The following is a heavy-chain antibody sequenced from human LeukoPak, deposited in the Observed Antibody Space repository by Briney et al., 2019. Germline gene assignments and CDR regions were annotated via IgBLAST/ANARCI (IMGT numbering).Heavy chain of an antibody. Sequence: GASVKVSCKASGYTFTSYAISWVRQAPGQGLEWMGGIIPIFGTANYAQKFQGRVTITADKSTSTAYMELSSLRSEDTAVYYCARTTVVKGSDAFDIWGQGTMVTVSS. D-gene: IGHD4-23*01. V-gene: IGHV1-69*06. CDR3: ARTTVVKGSDAFDI. J-gene: IGHJ3*02. CDR2: IIPIFGTA. CDR1: GYTFTSYA.